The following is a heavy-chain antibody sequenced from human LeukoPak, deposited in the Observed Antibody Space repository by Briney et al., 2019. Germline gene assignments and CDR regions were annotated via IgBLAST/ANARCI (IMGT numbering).Heavy chain of an antibody. CDR1: GFTLSSYW. Sequence: GGSLRLSCAASGFTLSSYWMHWVRHARGKGLVCVSRINSDGSSTSYADSVKGRFTISRDNAKNTLYLQMNSLRAEDTAVYYCARAGYSGYERDYYGMDVWDKGTTVTVSS. CDR2: INSDGSST. V-gene: IGHV3-74*01. CDR3: ARAGYSGYERDYYGMDV. J-gene: IGHJ6*04. D-gene: IGHD5-12*01.